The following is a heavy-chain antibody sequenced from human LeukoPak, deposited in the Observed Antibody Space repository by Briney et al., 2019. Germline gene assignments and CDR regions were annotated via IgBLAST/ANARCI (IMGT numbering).Heavy chain of an antibody. J-gene: IGHJ4*02. V-gene: IGHV4-39*01. Sequence: SETLSLTCTVSGASISSSTDYWGWIRQPPGKGLEWIANIYYSGSTYYNPSLKSRVTISVDTSKNQFSLKLSSVTAADTAVYYCARGLIVAMTRFDYWGQGTLVTVSS. CDR2: IYYSGST. D-gene: IGHD5-12*01. CDR3: ARGLIVAMTRFDY. CDR1: GASISSSTDY.